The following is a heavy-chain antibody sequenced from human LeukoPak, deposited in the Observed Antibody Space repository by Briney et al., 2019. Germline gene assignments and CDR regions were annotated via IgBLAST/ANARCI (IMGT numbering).Heavy chain of an antibody. Sequence: GASVKVSCKVSGYTLTELSMHWVRQAPGKGLEWMGGFDPEDGETIYAQKFQGRVTMTEDTSTDTAYMELSSLRSEDTAVYYCAREDSSGYYPSGAFDIWGQGTMVTVSS. CDR1: GYTLTELS. V-gene: IGHV1-24*01. J-gene: IGHJ3*02. CDR3: AREDSSGYYPSGAFDI. D-gene: IGHD3-22*01. CDR2: FDPEDGET.